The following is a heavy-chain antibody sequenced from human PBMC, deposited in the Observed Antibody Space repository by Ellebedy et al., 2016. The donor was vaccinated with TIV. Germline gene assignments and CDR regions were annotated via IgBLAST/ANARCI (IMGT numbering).Heavy chain of an antibody. CDR2: IKTDGSGT. D-gene: IGHD3-3*01. CDR1: GFTFSSYW. Sequence: PGGSLRLSCAASGFTFSSYWMSWVRQAPGKGLEWVAHIKTDGSGTYYVYSVKGRFTISRENAKNALFLQMDGLRVDDSAVYYCVGFGVFNLWGQGAPVTVSS. V-gene: IGHV3-7*01. CDR3: VGFGVFNL. J-gene: IGHJ5*02.